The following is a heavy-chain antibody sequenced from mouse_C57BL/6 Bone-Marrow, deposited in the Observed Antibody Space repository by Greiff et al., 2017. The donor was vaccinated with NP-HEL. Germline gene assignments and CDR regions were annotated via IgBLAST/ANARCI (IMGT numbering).Heavy chain of an antibody. V-gene: IGHV5-4*03. CDR1: GFTFSSYA. CDR2: ISDGGSYT. D-gene: IGHD1-1*02. J-gene: IGHJ2*01. Sequence: EVKVEESGGGLVKPGGSLKLSCAASGFTFSSYAMPWVRQTPEKRLEWVATISDGGSYTYYPDNVKGRFPISRDDAKNNLYLQMGHLKSEDTAMYYCARVVVTLDYWGQGTTLTVSS. CDR3: ARVVVTLDY.